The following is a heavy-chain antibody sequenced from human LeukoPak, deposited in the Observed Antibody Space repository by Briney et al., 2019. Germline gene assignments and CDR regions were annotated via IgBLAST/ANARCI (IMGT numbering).Heavy chain of an antibody. CDR2: IHYSGST. Sequence: SETLSLTCTVSGVSISSSSNYWGWIRQPPGKGLEWMGSIHYSGSTYYNPSLKSRVIISVDTSKIQFSLKLSSVTATDTAVYYCARDGDTAMPHYYYYMDVWGKGTTVTVSS. V-gene: IGHV4-39*07. J-gene: IGHJ6*03. CDR3: ARDGDTAMPHYYYYMDV. D-gene: IGHD5-18*01. CDR1: GVSISSSSNY.